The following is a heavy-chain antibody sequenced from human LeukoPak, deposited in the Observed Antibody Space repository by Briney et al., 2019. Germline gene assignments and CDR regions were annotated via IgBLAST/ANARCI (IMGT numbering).Heavy chain of an antibody. Sequence: SETLSLTCAVYGASFSGYYWSWIRQPPGKGLEWIGEINHSGSTNYNPSLKSRVTISVDTSKNQFSLKLSSVTAADTAVYYCARDDCSSTSCYAGWFDPWGQGTLVTVSS. D-gene: IGHD2-2*01. J-gene: IGHJ5*02. CDR1: GASFSGYY. CDR3: ARDDCSSTSCYAGWFDP. CDR2: INHSGST. V-gene: IGHV4-34*01.